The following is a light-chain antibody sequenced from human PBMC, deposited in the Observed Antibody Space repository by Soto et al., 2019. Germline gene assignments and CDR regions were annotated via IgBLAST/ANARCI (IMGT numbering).Light chain of an antibody. CDR2: AAS. J-gene: IGKJ4*01. V-gene: IGKV1-39*01. CDR3: QETYSSLT. Sequence: DIQMTQSPLSLSASVGYRVTITCRSSESITSYLNWYQQKPGKAPKLLIYAASSLHTGVPSRFSGSGFGTDFTLTISSLQPEDFATYFCQETYSSLTFGGGTKVDIK. CDR1: ESITSY.